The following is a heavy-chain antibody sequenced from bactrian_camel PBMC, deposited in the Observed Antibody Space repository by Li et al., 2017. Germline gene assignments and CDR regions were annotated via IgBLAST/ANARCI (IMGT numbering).Heavy chain of an antibody. CDR1: GYTLSSNA. CDR2: IATGSGNT. Sequence: HVQLVESGGGSVQAGGSLRLSRAASGYTLSSNAMGWFRQVPGKEREGVARIATGSGNTYYADSVKGRFTISQDNAENTMYQQMTSLKTDDTAMYYCAADSGRKHTVRVLRGEMAAVTDFEYRGQRTQVTVS. J-gene: IGHJ6*01. CDR3: AADSGRKHTVRVLRGEMAAVTDFEY. D-gene: IGHD5*01. V-gene: IGHV3S54*01.